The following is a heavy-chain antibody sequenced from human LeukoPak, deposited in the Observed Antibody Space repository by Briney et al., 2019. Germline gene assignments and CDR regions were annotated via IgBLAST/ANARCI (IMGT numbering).Heavy chain of an antibody. Sequence: PGGSLRLSCAASGFTFSDYYMSWIRQAPGKGLEWVSYISGNTFYTNYADSVEGRFTISRDNAKNSLYLQMNSLRADDTAVYYCARDGAAAGPDRAAFDYWGQGTLVTVSS. D-gene: IGHD6-13*01. CDR2: ISGNTFYT. CDR3: ARDGAAAGPDRAAFDY. V-gene: IGHV3-11*05. J-gene: IGHJ4*02. CDR1: GFTFSDYY.